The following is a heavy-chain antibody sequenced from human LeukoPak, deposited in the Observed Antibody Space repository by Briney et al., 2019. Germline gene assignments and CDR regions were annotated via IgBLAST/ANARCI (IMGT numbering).Heavy chain of an antibody. V-gene: IGHV1-18*01. J-gene: IGHJ5*02. CDR1: GYTFTSYG. D-gene: IGHD3-3*01. CDR2: ISAYNGNT. CDR3: ARAVTYYDFWSGYYRDNWFDP. Sequence: ASVKVSCKASGYTFTSYGISWVRQAPGQGLEWMGWISAYNGNTNYAQKLQGRVTMTTDTSTSTAYMELRSLRSDDTAVYYCARAVTYYDFWSGYYRDNWFDPWGQGTLVTVSS.